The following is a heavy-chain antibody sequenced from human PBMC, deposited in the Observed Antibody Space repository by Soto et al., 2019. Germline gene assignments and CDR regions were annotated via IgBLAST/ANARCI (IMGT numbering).Heavy chain of an antibody. CDR3: ARDRDFWSGYLDY. J-gene: IGHJ4*02. CDR1: GFTFNTYV. D-gene: IGHD3-3*01. Sequence: GGSLRLSCAASGFTFNTYVMHWVRQAPGKGLEWVAVIWYDGSNKYYADSVKGRFTISRDNSKNTLYLQMNSLRAEDTAVYYCARDRDFWSGYLDYWGQGTLVTVSS. CDR2: IWYDGSNK. V-gene: IGHV3-33*01.